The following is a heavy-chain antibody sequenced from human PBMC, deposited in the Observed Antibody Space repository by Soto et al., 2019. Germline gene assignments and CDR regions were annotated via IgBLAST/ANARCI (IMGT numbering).Heavy chain of an antibody. J-gene: IGHJ4*02. CDR2: IYSGGST. CDR3: ARAGRGSGYDYFDY. D-gene: IGHD5-12*01. CDR1: GFTVSSNY. V-gene: IGHV3-53*01. Sequence: GGSLRLSCAASGFTVSSNYMSWVRQAPGKGLEWVSVIYSGGSTYYADSVKGRFTISRDNSKNTLYLQMNSLRAEDTAVYYGARAGRGSGYDYFDYWGQGTLVTVSS.